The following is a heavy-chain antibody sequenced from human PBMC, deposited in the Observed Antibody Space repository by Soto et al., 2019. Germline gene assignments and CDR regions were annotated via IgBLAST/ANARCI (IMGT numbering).Heavy chain of an antibody. CDR2: IYYSGST. D-gene: IGHD6-19*01. V-gene: IGHV4-59*08. CDR3: ARLVAVAGRVDY. J-gene: IGHJ4*02. CDR1: GGSINNYY. Sequence: SETLSLTCTVSGGSINNYYWSWIRQPPGKGLEWIGYIYYSGSTNYNPSLKSRVTISVDTSKNQFSLKLSSVTAADTAVYYCARLVAVAGRVDYWGQGTLVTVSS.